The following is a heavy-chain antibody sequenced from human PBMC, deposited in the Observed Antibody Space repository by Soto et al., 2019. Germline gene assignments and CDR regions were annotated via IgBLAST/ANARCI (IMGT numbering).Heavy chain of an antibody. J-gene: IGHJ4*02. CDR2: IYWDDDK. CDR1: GFSLTTSGVG. V-gene: IGHV2-5*02. D-gene: IGHD3-3*01. CDR3: AHRVLRTVFGLVTTTAIYFDF. Sequence: QITLNESGPTVVRPTETLTLTCRFSGFSLTTSGVGVGWIRQSPGKAPEWLALIYWDDDKRYSASLKSRLTITKDTSKHQVVLTVSDLAPTDTATYYCAHRVLRTVFGLVTTTAIYFDFWGQGTPVAVSS.